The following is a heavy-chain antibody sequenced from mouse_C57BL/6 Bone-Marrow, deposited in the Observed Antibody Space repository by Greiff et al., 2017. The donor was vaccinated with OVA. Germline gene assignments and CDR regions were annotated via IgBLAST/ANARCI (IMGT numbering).Heavy chain of an antibody. V-gene: IGHV14-4*01. CDR1: GFNIKDDY. Sequence: EVQLLESGAELVRPGASVKLSCTASGFNIKDDYMHWVKQRPEQGLEWIGWIDPENGDTEYASKFQGKATITADTSSNTAYLQLSSLTSEDTAVYYCTSTTFAYWGQGTLVTVSA. CDR3: TSTTFAY. D-gene: IGHD2-1*01. J-gene: IGHJ3*01. CDR2: IDPENGDT.